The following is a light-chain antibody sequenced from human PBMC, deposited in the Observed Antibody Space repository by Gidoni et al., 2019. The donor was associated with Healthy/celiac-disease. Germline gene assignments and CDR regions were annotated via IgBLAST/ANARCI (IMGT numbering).Light chain of an antibody. Sequence: QSALTQPASVSGSPGQSITISCTGTSSDVGGYNYVSWYQQHPGKAPKLMIYEVSNRPSGVPDRFSGSKSGNTASLTISGLQAEDEADYYCSSYTSSSLGFGGGTKLTVL. CDR1: SSDVGGYNY. CDR3: SSYTSSSLG. J-gene: IGLJ2*01. V-gene: IGLV2-14*01. CDR2: EVS.